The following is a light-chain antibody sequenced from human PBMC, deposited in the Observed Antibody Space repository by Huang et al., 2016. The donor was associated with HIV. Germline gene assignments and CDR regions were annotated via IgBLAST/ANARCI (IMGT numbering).Light chain of an antibody. V-gene: IGKV3-15*01. Sequence: IVMTQSPATLSVSPGERATLSCRASQRISTNLAWYQQKPGQAPRLLISGASTRATGIPARFSGSGSVTEFTLTISSLQSEDFAVYYCQQYDNWPPWTFGQGTKVEIK. CDR2: GAS. J-gene: IGKJ1*01. CDR3: QQYDNWPPWT. CDR1: QRISTN.